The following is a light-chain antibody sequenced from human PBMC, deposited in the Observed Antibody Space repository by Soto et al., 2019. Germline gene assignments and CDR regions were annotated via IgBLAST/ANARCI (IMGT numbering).Light chain of an antibody. CDR2: GAS. V-gene: IGKV1-9*01. CDR1: QGISSY. CDR3: QQLNNFPPLFT. J-gene: IGKJ3*01. Sequence: DIQLTQSPSFLSASVGDKITITCRASQGISSYLAWYQQRPGKAPELLIYGASTLRTGVASRFRGSGSGTEFTLTISSLQPEDFATYVCQQLNNFPPLFTFGPGTKVDIK.